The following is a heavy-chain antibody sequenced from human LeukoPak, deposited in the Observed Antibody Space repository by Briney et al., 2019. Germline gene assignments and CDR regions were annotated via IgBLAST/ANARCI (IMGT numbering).Heavy chain of an antibody. CDR3: TRDLPFIAAAGTAPKGGLSFDY. Sequence: PGGSLRLSCAASGFTFSTYWMHWVRQAPGKGLVWVSRINNDGSSTNYADSVKGRFTISRDNAKNTLYLQMNSLRAEDTAVYYCTRDLPFIAAAGTAPKGGLSFDYWGQGTLVTVSS. CDR2: INNDGSST. CDR1: GFTFSTYW. D-gene: IGHD6-13*01. J-gene: IGHJ4*02. V-gene: IGHV3-74*01.